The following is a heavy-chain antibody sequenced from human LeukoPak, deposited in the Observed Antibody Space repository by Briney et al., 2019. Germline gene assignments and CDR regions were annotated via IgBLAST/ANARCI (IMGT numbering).Heavy chain of an antibody. CDR2: ILSDGSYE. D-gene: IGHD6-13*01. J-gene: IGHJ4*02. CDR3: ARVGSLAAAGTIDY. V-gene: IGHV3-30*02. Sequence: GGSLRLSCATSGFSLSRNGMHWVRQAPGQGLEWVAFILSDGSYEYYADSVKGRFTISRDTSRNTLFLQMNSLRTEDTAVYYCARVGSLAAAGTIDYWGQGTLVTVSS. CDR1: GFSLSRNG.